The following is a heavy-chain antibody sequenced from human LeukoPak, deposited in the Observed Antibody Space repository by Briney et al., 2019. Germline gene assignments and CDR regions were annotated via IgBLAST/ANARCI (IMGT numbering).Heavy chain of an antibody. Sequence: SETLSLTCTVSGGSISSYYWSWIRQPPAKGLEWIGYIYYSGSTNYNPSLKSRVTISVDTSKNQFSLKLSSVTAADTAVYYCARDLSGHSSLDYWGQGTLVTVSS. J-gene: IGHJ4*02. V-gene: IGHV4-59*01. D-gene: IGHD5-18*01. CDR1: GGSISSYY. CDR3: ARDLSGHSSLDY. CDR2: IYYSGST.